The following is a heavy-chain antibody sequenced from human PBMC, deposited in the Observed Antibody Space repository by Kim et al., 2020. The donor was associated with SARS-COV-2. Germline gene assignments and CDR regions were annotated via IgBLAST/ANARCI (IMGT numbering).Heavy chain of an antibody. Sequence: ASVKVSCKASGYTFTSYFMHWVRQAPGQGLEWMGIINPSGGSTSYAQKFQGRITMTRDTSTSTVYMELSSLRSEDTAVYYCARGGGSGSYYKVNWFDPWGQGTLVTVSS. CDR2: INPSGGST. V-gene: IGHV1-46*01. CDR1: GYTFTSYF. D-gene: IGHD3-10*01. CDR3: ARGGGSGSYYKVNWFDP. J-gene: IGHJ5*02.